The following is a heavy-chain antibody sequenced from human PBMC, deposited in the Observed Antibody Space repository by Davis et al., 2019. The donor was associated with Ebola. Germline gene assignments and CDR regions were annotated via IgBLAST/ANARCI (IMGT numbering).Heavy chain of an antibody. CDR3: TGYSLIG. V-gene: IGHV3-48*03. Sequence: GESLKISCAASGFTFSTYEMNWVRQAPGKGLEWVSYISSSGSTIYYADSVKGRFTISRDNTKNPLYLQMNSLRAEDTAVYYCTGYSLIGWGQGTLVTVSS. CDR2: ISSSGSTI. CDR1: GFTFSTYE. J-gene: IGHJ4*02. D-gene: IGHD6-13*01.